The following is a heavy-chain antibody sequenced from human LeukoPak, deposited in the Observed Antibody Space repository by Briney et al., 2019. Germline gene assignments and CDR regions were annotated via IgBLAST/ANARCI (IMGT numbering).Heavy chain of an antibody. CDR2: ISAYNGNT. V-gene: IGHV1-18*04. J-gene: IGHJ6*02. CDR1: GYTFTSYY. D-gene: IGHD3-9*01. Sequence: ASVKVSCKASGYTFTSYYMHWVRQAPGQGLEWMGWISAYNGNTNYAQKLQGRVTMTTDTSTSTAYMELRSLRSDDTAVYYCARARWYDILTGYLSYYYYYGMDVWGQGTTVTVSS. CDR3: ARARWYDILTGYLSYYYYYGMDV.